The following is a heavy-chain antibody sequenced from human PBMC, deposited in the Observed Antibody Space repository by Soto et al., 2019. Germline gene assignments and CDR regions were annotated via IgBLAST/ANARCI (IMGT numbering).Heavy chain of an antibody. CDR3: ATEAGADMNGDFDI. V-gene: IGHV3-30*02. D-gene: IGHD4-17*01. J-gene: IGHJ3*02. CDR1: GFTFISYF. Sequence: VVSLRLSCSASGFTFISYFIHWFRQAPGKGLEWVSFIWYYLINKYYAYSVKFRFTISRDNSKNTLYLQMNSLRAEDTAVYYCATEAGADMNGDFDIWGQGKMVTVSS. CDR2: IWYYLINK.